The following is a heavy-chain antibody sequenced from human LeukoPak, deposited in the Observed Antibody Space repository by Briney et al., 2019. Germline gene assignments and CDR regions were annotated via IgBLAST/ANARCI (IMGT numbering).Heavy chain of an antibody. CDR1: GFSFSSYA. Sequence: GGSLRLSCAASGFSFSSYAMSWVRQAPGKGLEWVSGMSDSGVSSYYADSVKGRFTISRDNSKNTLYLQMNSLRAEDTAVYYCAKASAGSSWYLGDDYWGQGTLVTVSS. CDR2: MSDSGVSS. V-gene: IGHV3-23*01. J-gene: IGHJ4*02. CDR3: AKASAGSSWYLGDDY. D-gene: IGHD6-13*01.